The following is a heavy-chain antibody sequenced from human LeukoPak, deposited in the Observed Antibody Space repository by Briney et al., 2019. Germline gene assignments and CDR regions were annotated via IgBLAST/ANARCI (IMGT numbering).Heavy chain of an antibody. CDR2: IYYSGTT. Sequence: SETLSLTCTASGGSISSYYWSWIRQLPGKGLEWIGYIYYSGTTNYNPSLKSRLTISVDTYRNHFSLNLNSVTAADTAVYYCARIEAVTRGYNHAYYFDYWGQGTLVTVSS. D-gene: IGHD5-18*01. V-gene: IGHV4-59*08. CDR1: GGSISSYY. J-gene: IGHJ4*02. CDR3: ARIEAVTRGYNHAYYFDY.